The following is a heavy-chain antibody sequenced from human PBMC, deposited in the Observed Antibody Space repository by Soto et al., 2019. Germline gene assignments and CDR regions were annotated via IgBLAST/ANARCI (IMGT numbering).Heavy chain of an antibody. D-gene: IGHD6-13*01. Sequence: EVQLVESGGGLVQPGGSLRLSCVDSGFTFSSYWMSWVRQARVKGLEWVGNIKQDGSEENYVDSVKGRFTISSDNAKNSMYLEMNSLRAEDTAVYSCAKIAASGRGWDVWGQGTTVVVSS. CDR1: GFTFSSYW. CDR3: AKIAASGRGWDV. J-gene: IGHJ6*02. CDR2: IKQDGSEE. V-gene: IGHV3-7*01.